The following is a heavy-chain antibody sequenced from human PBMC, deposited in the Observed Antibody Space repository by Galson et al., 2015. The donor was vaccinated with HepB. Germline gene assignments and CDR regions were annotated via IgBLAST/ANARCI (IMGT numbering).Heavy chain of an antibody. CDR3: VKMFRWQQLEGYYFDY. J-gene: IGHJ4*02. CDR2: ISSNGGST. D-gene: IGHD6-13*01. CDR1: GFTFSSYA. Sequence: SLRLSCAASGFTFSSYAMHWVRQAPGKGLEYVSAISSNGGSTYYADSVKGRFTISRDNSKNTLYLQMSSLRAEDTAVYYCVKMFRWQQLEGYYFDYWGQGTLVTVSS. V-gene: IGHV3-64D*06.